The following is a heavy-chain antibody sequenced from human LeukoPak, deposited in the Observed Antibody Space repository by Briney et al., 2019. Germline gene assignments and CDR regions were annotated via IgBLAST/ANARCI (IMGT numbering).Heavy chain of an antibody. V-gene: IGHV3-23*01. CDR2: ISGSGGST. J-gene: IGHJ4*02. D-gene: IGHD3-22*01. CDR1: GFTFSSYG. Sequence: GGTLRLSCAASGFTFSSYGMSWVRQAPGKGLEWVSAISGSGGSTYYADSVKGRFTISRDNSKNTLYLQMNSLRAEDTAVYYCAKDGDDCIEQWGQGTLVTVSS. CDR3: AKDGDDCIEQ.